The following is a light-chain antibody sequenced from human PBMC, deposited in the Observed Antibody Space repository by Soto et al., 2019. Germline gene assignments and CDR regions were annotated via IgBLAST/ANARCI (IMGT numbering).Light chain of an antibody. J-gene: IGKJ4*01. V-gene: IGKV3-15*01. CDR2: GAS. CDR1: QSFSSN. Sequence: EIVMTQSPATLYVSQVERSTLSFRASQSFSSNLAWYQQKPGQAPGLLVYGASTRATGIPARFSGSGSGTEFTLTISSLQSEDFAAYYCQQYINWPLTFGGGTKVDI. CDR3: QQYINWPLT.